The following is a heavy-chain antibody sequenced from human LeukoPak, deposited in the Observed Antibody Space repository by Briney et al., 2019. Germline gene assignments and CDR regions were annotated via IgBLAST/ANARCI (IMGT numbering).Heavy chain of an antibody. V-gene: IGHV4-59*01. CDR2: IYYSGST. J-gene: IGHJ4*02. CDR1: GGSISSYY. Sequence: SETLSLTCTVSGGSISSYYWSWIRQPPGKGLEWIGYIYYSGSTNYNPSLKSRVTISVDTSKNQFSLKLSSVTAADTAVYYCASSGYSSGWYKVGYWGQGILVTVSS. D-gene: IGHD6-19*01. CDR3: ASSGYSSGWYKVGY.